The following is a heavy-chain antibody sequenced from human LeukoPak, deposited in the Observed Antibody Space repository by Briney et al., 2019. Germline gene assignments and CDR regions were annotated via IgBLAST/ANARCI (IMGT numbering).Heavy chain of an antibody. D-gene: IGHD3-22*01. CDR2: ISGSGGST. J-gene: IGHJ4*02. V-gene: IGHV3-23*01. CDR3: AKGEYYYDSSGYYFVYRPFDY. Sequence: GGTLTLSCAASGFTFSRYGKSWVRQAPGKGLGWVSAISGSGGSTYYADSVKGRFTISRDNSKNTLYLPMNSLRAEDTAVYYCAKGEYYYDSSGYYFVYRPFDYWGQGTLVTVSS. CDR1: GFTFSRYG.